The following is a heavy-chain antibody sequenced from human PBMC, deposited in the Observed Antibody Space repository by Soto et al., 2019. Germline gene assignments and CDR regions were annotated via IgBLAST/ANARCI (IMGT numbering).Heavy chain of an antibody. V-gene: IGHV3-30*18. CDR2: ISYDGNNQ. D-gene: IGHD4-17*01. CDR1: GFTFSDYG. Sequence: QVQLVGSGGGVVQPGRSLRLSCEASGFTFSDYGMHWVRQVPGKGLEWVAVISYDGNNQYYTDSVKGRFTSSRDNSTYTMYLQMNNLRAGDTAMFSCAKDLLATAVTDSRFDHWEQRARITVSS. CDR3: AKDLLATAVTDSRFDH. J-gene: IGHJ5*02.